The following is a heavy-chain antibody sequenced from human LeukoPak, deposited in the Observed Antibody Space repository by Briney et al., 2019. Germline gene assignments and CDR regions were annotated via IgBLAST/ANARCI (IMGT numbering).Heavy chain of an antibody. J-gene: IGHJ4*02. Sequence: GGSLRLSCAASGFTVSSNYMSWVRQAPGKGLEWVSVIYSGGSTYCADSVKGRFTISRDNSKNTLYLQMNSLRAEDTAVYYCAKISPYGGNSAWGQGTLVTVSS. CDR3: AKISPYGGNSA. CDR2: IYSGGST. CDR1: GFTVSSNY. D-gene: IGHD4-23*01. V-gene: IGHV3-53*01.